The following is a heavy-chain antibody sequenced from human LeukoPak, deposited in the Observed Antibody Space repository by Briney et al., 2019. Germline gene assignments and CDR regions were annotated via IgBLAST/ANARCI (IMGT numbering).Heavy chain of an antibody. CDR3: ARDGVPYYYDSSGYYDGFDY. CDR2: IIPIFGTA. CDR1: GGTFSSYA. V-gene: IGHV1-69*13. Sequence: SVKVSCKASGGTFSSYAISWVRQAPGQGLEWMGGIIPIFGTANYAQKFQGRVTITADESTSTAYMELSSLRSEDTAVYYCARDGVPYYYDSSGYYDGFDYWGQGTLVTVSS. D-gene: IGHD3-22*01. J-gene: IGHJ4*02.